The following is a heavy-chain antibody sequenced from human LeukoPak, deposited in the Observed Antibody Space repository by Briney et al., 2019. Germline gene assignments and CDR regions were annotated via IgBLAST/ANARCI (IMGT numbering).Heavy chain of an antibody. J-gene: IGHJ4*02. CDR2: IYTSGST. V-gene: IGHV4-61*02. D-gene: IGHD6-13*01. CDR1: GGSISSGSYY. Sequence: PSETLSLTCTVSGGSISSGSYYWSWIRQPAGKGLEWIGRIYTSGSTNYNPSLKSRVTISVDTSKNQFSLKLSSVTAADTAVYYCARGTSGAGYSSSWYADYDYWGQGTLVTVSS. CDR3: ARGTSGAGYSSSWYADYDY.